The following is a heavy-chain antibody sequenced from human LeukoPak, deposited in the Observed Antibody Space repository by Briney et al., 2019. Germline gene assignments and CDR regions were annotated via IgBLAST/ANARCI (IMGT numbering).Heavy chain of an antibody. CDR2: ISWNSGSI. V-gene: IGHV3-9*01. Sequence: PCRSLRLSCAASGFTFDDYAMHWVRQAPGKGLEWVSGISWNSGSIGYADSVKGRFTISRDNAKNSLYLQMNSLRAEDTALYYCAKAGTIAVAGSGFDYWGQGHLVTVSS. CDR3: AKAGTIAVAGSGFDY. D-gene: IGHD6-19*01. CDR1: GFTFDDYA. J-gene: IGHJ4*02.